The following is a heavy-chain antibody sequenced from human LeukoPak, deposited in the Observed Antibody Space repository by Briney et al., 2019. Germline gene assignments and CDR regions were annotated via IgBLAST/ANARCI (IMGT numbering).Heavy chain of an antibody. J-gene: IGHJ4*02. CDR2: ISYDGSNK. CDR1: GFTFSSYA. CDR3: AKVADFGKYYFDY. Sequence: GRSLRLSCAASGFTFSSYAMHWVRQAPGKGLEWVAVISYDGSNKYYADSVKGRFTISRDNSKNTLYLQMNSLRAEDTALYYCAKVADFGKYYFDYWGQGTLVTVSS. V-gene: IGHV3-30-3*01. D-gene: IGHD3-16*01.